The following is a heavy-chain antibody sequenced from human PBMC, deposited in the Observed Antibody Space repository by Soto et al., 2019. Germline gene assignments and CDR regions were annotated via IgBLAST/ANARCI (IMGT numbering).Heavy chain of an antibody. CDR1: GSGLSFRFYA. V-gene: IGHV3-23*01. CDR2: ISARDYST. J-gene: IGHJ4*02. D-gene: IGHD6-13*01. CDR3: ARGFSAGKGSTPDF. Sequence: GGSLRLSCGASGSGLSFRFYAMNWVRQAPGKGLEWVSSISARDYSTYNTDSVKGRFTISRDNSKNTLYLQMNSLRAEDTAVYYCARGFSAGKGSTPDFWGQGSLVTVSS.